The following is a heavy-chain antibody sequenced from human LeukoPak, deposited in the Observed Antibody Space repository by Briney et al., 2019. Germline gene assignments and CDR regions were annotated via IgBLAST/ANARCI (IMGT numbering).Heavy chain of an antibody. J-gene: IGHJ5*02. CDR3: ARGQGNYYSSFLYNWFDP. D-gene: IGHD1-26*01. CDR1: GGSISTDY. V-gene: IGHV4-4*07. Sequence: SETLSLTCTISGGSISTDYWSWIRQPAGKGLEWIGRIYASGTTNYTPSLKSRVTMSVDTSKNQFSLKLRSVTAADTAVYYCARGQGNYYSSFLYNWFDPWGQGTLVTVSS. CDR2: IYASGTT.